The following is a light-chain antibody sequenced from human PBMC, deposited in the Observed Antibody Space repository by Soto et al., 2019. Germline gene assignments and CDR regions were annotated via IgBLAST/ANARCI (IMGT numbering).Light chain of an antibody. CDR2: EVS. Sequence: QSALTQPASVSGSPGQSITISCTGISSDISGYNYVSWYQQYPGKAPKLMIYEVSNRPSGVSNRFSGSKSGNTASLTISGLQAEDEADYYCSSYTSSSTVVFGGGTKLTVL. CDR1: SSDISGYNY. J-gene: IGLJ2*01. CDR3: SSYTSSSTVV. V-gene: IGLV2-14*01.